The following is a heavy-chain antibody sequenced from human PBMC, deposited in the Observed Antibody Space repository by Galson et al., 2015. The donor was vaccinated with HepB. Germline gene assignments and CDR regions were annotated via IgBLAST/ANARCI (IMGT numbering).Heavy chain of an antibody. Sequence: AVQVSCKAAGYPFSGSHMHCGRQAPGQGLEWIGRITPNTGGTDYAQKFQCRVTMTRDTSISTAYMELSRLTFDDTAIYYCARDPRYGDYAGVIDYWGQGTLVTVSS. CDR3: ARDPRYGDYAGVIDY. CDR2: ITPNTGGT. J-gene: IGHJ4*02. V-gene: IGHV1-2*06. CDR1: GYPFSGSH. D-gene: IGHD4-17*01.